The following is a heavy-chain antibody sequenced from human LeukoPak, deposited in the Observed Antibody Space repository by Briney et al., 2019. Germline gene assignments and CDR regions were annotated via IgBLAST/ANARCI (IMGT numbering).Heavy chain of an antibody. D-gene: IGHD6-6*01. CDR3: ARRESRSSPYYFDC. CDR1: GFHFASLW. V-gene: IGHV5-51*01. CDR2: VLPGASDT. J-gene: IGHJ4*02. Sequence: GGSLKISRKGAGFHFASLWNDWVRQMPGEGLEGMAIVLPGASDTRYSPSLDGQATMSVDKSINTANLQWSSQKASDTAMYYWARRESRSSPYYFDCWGQGTLVTVPS.